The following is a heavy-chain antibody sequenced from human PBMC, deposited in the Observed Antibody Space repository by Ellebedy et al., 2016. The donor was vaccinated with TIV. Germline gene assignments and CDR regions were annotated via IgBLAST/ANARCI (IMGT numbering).Heavy chain of an antibody. V-gene: IGHV3-15*07. Sequence: GGSLRLXXAASGFTFSNAWMNWVRQAPGKGLEWVGRIKSKTDGGTADYAAPVKGRFTISRDDSKNTLYLQMNSLKTEDTAVYYCTTYTYYHDSSDIGQGGYYIDYWGQGTLVTVSS. CDR2: IKSKTDGGTA. CDR1: GFTFSNAW. D-gene: IGHD3-22*01. J-gene: IGHJ4*02. CDR3: TTYTYYHDSSDIGQGGYYIDY.